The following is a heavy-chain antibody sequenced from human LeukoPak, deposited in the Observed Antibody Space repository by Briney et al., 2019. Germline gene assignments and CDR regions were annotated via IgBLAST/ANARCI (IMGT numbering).Heavy chain of an antibody. D-gene: IGHD3-10*01. CDR3: ARGRPPMVRDHYKFDP. V-gene: IGHV4-59*11. J-gene: IGHJ5*02. CDR2: IYYSGST. Sequence: KASETLSLTCTVSGGSISSHHWSWIRQPPGKGLEWIGYIYYSGSTNYKPSLKSRVTISVDTSKNQFSLKLSSVTAADTAVYYCARGRPPMVRDHYKFDPWGQGTLVTVSS. CDR1: GGSISSHH.